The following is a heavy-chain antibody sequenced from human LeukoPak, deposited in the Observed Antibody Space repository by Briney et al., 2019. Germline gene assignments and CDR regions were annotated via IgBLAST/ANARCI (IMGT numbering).Heavy chain of an antibody. V-gene: IGHV4-59*12. CDR2: IYHSGNT. CDR3: ARADITMVRGVTYYYYYYMDV. D-gene: IGHD3-10*01. J-gene: IGHJ6*03. Sequence: KPSETLSLTCTVSDASISSLHWSWIRQSPGTGLEWIGYIYHSGNTNYNPSLKSRLTISVDTSKNQFSLKLSSVTAADTAVYYCARADITMVRGVTYYYYYYMDVWGKGTTVTVSS. CDR1: DASISSLH.